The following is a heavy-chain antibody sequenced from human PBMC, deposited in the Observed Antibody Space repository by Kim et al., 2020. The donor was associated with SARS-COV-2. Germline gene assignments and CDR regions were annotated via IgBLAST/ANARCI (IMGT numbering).Heavy chain of an antibody. CDR2: IWFDGNNK. Sequence: GGSLRLSCAASGFTFSSYGMHWVRQAPGKGLDWVAVIWFDGNNKYYADSVKGRFTISRDNSKNTLYLQMNSLRAEDTAVYYCARGGLYTSSYYYGMDVWGQGTTVTVSS. CDR1: GFTFSSYG. J-gene: IGHJ6*02. V-gene: IGHV3-33*01. D-gene: IGHD6-6*01. CDR3: ARGGLYTSSYYYGMDV.